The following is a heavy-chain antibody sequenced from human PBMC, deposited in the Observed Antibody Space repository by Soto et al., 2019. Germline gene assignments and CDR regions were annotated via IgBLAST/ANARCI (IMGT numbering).Heavy chain of an antibody. CDR1: GYTFTSYW. V-gene: IGHV5-10-1*01. J-gene: IGHJ4*02. D-gene: IGHD3-10*01. CDR2: IDPSDSYT. CDR3: ARRYYGSGSSLVY. Sequence: GESLKISCKGSGYTFTSYWISWVRQMPGKGLEWMGRIDPSDSYTNYSPSFQGHVTISADKSISTAYLQWSSLKASDTAMYYCARRYYGSGSSLVYWGQGTLVTVSS.